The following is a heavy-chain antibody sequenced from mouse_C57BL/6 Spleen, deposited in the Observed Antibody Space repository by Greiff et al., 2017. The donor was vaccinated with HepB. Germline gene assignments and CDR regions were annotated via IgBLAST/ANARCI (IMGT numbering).Heavy chain of an antibody. D-gene: IGHD4-1*01. CDR2: IDPSDSYT. CDR1: GYTFTSYW. Sequence: QVQLQQPGAELVKPGASVKLSCKASGYTFTSYWMQWVKQRPGQGLEWIGEIDPSDSYTNYNQKFKGKATLTVDTSSSTAYMQLSSLTSEDSAVYYCARGELGPDYWGQGTTLTVSS. V-gene: IGHV1-50*01. CDR3: ARGELGPDY. J-gene: IGHJ2*01.